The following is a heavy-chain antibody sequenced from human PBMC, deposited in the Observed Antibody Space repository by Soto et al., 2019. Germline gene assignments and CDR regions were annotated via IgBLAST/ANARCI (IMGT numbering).Heavy chain of an antibody. D-gene: IGHD2-2*01. V-gene: IGHV4-39*01. CDR3: ARTSSTDWVRGASDI. Sequence: SETLSLTCTVSGGSISSSNYYWGWFRQPPGKGLEWIGSIYYSGNTYYNPSLKSRVTISVDTSKNQFSLNLSSVTAADTAVYYCARTSSTDWVRGASDIWGQGTMVTVSS. CDR1: GGSISSSNYY. J-gene: IGHJ3*02. CDR2: IYYSGNT.